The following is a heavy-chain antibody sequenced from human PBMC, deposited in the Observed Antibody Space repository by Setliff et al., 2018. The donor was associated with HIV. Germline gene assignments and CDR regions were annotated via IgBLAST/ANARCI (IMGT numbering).Heavy chain of an antibody. J-gene: IGHJ4*02. CDR2: ISYSGST. CDR3: ARGPTRFYFDY. D-gene: IGHD1-1*01. CDR1: GGSISTSRHY. V-gene: IGHV4-61*03. Sequence: SETLSLTCTVSGGSISTSRHYWSWIRQPPGKGLEWIGYISYSGSTNYNPSLKSRVTILVDTSKNHFSLKLTSVTAADTAVYYCARGPTRFYFDYWGQGTLVTVSS.